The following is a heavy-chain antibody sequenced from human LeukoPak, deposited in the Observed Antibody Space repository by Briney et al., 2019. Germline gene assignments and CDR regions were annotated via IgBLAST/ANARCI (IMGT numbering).Heavy chain of an antibody. J-gene: IGHJ4*02. Sequence: PGVSLRLSCAASGFTFSTYEMNWVRQAPGKGLEWVSHISGSGGAIYYADSVKGRFTIYRDNAKNSLYLQMNSLRAEDTAVYYCARRYCSSTTCSLDYWGQGTLVTV. CDR3: ARRYCSSTTCSLDY. CDR2: ISGSGGAI. D-gene: IGHD2-2*01. CDR1: GFTFSTYE. V-gene: IGHV3-48*03.